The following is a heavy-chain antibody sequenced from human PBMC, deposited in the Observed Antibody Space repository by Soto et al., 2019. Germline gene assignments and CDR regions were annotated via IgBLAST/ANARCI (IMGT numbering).Heavy chain of an antibody. CDR2: IWYDGSNK. D-gene: IGHD5-18*01. Sequence: GGSLRLSCAASGFTFSSYGMHWVRQAPGKGLEWVAVIWYDGSNKYYADSVKGRFTISRDNSKNTLYLQMNSLRAEDTAVYYCARDFRNTAMVKVWGQGTLVTVSS. V-gene: IGHV3-33*01. CDR1: GFTFSSYG. CDR3: ARDFRNTAMVKV. J-gene: IGHJ4*02.